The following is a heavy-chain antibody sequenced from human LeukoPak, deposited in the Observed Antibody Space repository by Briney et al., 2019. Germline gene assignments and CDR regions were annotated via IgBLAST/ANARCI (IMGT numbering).Heavy chain of an antibody. CDR2: INPNSGGT. V-gene: IGHV1-2*02. D-gene: IGHD5-24*01. CDR1: GYTFTGYY. Sequence: ASVKVSCKVSGYTFTGYYMHWVRQAPGQGLEWMGWINPNSGGTNYAQKFQGRVTMTRDTSISTAYMELSRLRSDDTAVYYCARDSRDGYNYVDYWGQGTLVTVSS. CDR3: ARDSRDGYNYVDY. J-gene: IGHJ4*02.